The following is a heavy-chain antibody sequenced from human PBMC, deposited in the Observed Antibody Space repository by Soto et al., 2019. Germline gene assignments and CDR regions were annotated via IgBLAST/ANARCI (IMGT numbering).Heavy chain of an antibody. J-gene: IGHJ4*02. CDR1: GGSISSGGYS. D-gene: IGHD4-17*01. Sequence: SETLSLTCAVSGGSISSGGYSWSWIRQPPGKGLEWIGYIYHSGSTYYNPSLKSRVTISVDRSKNQFSLKLSSVTAADTAVYYCARGNDYGDYYFHYWGQGTLVTVSS. V-gene: IGHV4-30-2*01. CDR3: ARGNDYGDYYFHY. CDR2: IYHSGST.